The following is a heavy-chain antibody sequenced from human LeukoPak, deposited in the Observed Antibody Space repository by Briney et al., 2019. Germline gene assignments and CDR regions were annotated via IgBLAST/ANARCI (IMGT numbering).Heavy chain of an antibody. Sequence: SETLSLTCTISGGSISSSYWSWIRQPPGKGLEWIGYCHYSGNTNYNPSLKSRATISVDMSKNQSSLTLNSVTAADTAVYYCARSASSTSRSAFDIWGQGTRVTASS. CDR2: CHYSGNT. V-gene: IGHV4-59*13. J-gene: IGHJ3*02. CDR1: GGSISSSY. CDR3: ARSASSTSRSAFDI.